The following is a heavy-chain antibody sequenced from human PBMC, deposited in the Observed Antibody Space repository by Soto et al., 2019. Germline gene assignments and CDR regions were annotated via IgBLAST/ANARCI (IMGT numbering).Heavy chain of an antibody. Sequence: RLTCAAPGFTVSGYWMTLVRQPPGKGLQCVANINQHGIYMNYVDSGRSLFTISRDNAKNPLYRQMSSLRGDNTALYYSARQTRPPESWGPGTLVTVSA. CDR2: INQHGIYM. V-gene: IGHV3-7*05. CDR1: GFTVSGYW. J-gene: IGHJ5*02. CDR3: ARQTRPPES. D-gene: IGHD4-17*01.